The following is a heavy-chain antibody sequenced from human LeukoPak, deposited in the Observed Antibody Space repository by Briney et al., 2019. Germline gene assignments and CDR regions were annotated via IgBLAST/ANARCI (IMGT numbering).Heavy chain of an antibody. V-gene: IGHV3-74*01. D-gene: IGHD3-3*01. Sequence: GGSLRLSCAASGFTVSSNYMSWVRQAPGKGLVWVSRINSDGSSTDYADSVKGRFTISRDNAKNTLYLQMNSLRAEDTAVYYCAKDTLADDFLIGYGFDYWGQGTLVTVSS. CDR3: AKDTLADDFLIGYGFDY. CDR1: GFTVSSNY. CDR2: INSDGSST. J-gene: IGHJ4*02.